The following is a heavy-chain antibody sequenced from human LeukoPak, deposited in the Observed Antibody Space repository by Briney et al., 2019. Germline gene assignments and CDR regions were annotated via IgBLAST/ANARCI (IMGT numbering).Heavy chain of an antibody. D-gene: IGHD3-10*01. Sequence: GGSLRLSCAASGFTFSNYAMNWVRQSPGKGLEWLSGISGNGGSTYHADFVKGRCTISRDNSKNTLHLQMNSLRAEDTAVYYCAKGKGDCINNSCREWGQGTLVIVSS. V-gene: IGHV3-23*01. CDR3: AKGKGDCINNSCRE. CDR2: ISGNGGST. CDR1: GFTFSNYA. J-gene: IGHJ4*02.